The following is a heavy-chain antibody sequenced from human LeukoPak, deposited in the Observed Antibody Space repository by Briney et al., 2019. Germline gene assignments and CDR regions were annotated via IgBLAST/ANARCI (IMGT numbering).Heavy chain of an antibody. CDR3: ARSGFDYGSGSYYNWFDP. J-gene: IGHJ5*02. V-gene: IGHV1-69*13. D-gene: IGHD3-10*01. CDR2: IIPIFGTA. Sequence: ASVKVSCKASGGTFSSYAISWVRQAPGQGLEWMGGIIPIFGTANYAQKFQGRVTITADESTSTAYMELSSLRSAGTAVYYCARSGFDYGSGSYYNWFDPWGQGTLVTVSS. CDR1: GGTFSSYA.